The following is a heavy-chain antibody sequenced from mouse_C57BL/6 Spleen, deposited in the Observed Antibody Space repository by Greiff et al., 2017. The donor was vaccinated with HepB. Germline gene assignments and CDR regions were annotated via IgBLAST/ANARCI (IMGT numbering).Heavy chain of an antibody. J-gene: IGHJ2*01. V-gene: IGHV1-69*01. CDR1: GYTFTSYW. Sequence: QVHVKQPGAELVMPGASVKLSCKASGYTFTSYWMHWVKQRPGQGLEWIGEIDPSDSYTNYNQKFKGKSTLTVDKSSSTAYMQLSSLTSEDSAVYYCAIIDSSGYVHFDYWGQGTTLTVSS. CDR3: AIIDSSGYVHFDY. CDR2: IDPSDSYT. D-gene: IGHD3-2*02.